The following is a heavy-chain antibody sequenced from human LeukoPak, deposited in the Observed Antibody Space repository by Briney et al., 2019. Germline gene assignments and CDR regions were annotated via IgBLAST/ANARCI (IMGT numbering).Heavy chain of an antibody. CDR1: GFTFSSYA. Sequence: PGGSLRLSRAACGFTFSSYAMSWVRQAPGKGLEWVSAISGSGGSTYYADSVKGRFTISRDNSKNTLYLQMNSLRAEDTAVYYCAPSPYSSGWYGNYNWFDPWGQGTLVTVSS. CDR2: ISGSGGST. D-gene: IGHD6-19*01. CDR3: APSPYSSGWYGNYNWFDP. J-gene: IGHJ5*02. V-gene: IGHV3-23*01.